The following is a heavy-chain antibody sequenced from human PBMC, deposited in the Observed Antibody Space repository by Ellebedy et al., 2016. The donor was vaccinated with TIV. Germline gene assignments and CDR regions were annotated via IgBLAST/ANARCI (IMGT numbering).Heavy chain of an antibody. D-gene: IGHD4-23*01. J-gene: IGHJ4*02. V-gene: IGHV3-23*01. CDR1: GFTFSTNA. CDR3: TKDILRWAFDY. Sequence: GESLKISXAASGFTFSTNAMSWVRKAPGKGLEWVSAIGNSDETYYADSVKGRFTISRDSSKNTLYLQMNTLRAEDTALYYCTKDILRWAFDYWGQGTLVTVSS. CDR2: IGNSDET.